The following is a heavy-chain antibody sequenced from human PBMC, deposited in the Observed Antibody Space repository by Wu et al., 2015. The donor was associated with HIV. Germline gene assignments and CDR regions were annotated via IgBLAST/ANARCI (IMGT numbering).Heavy chain of an antibody. Sequence: QVQLVQSGAEVKKPGASVTVSCKASGYTFINSYIHWVRQAPGQGLEWMGIINPSGGSTDYAQRFQGRVTMTRDTSISTAYMDLSSLRPDDTATYYCASGIQAGGANYWGQGTLVTVS. CDR2: INPSGGST. D-gene: IGHD2-21*01. CDR1: GYTFINSY. CDR3: ASGIQAGGANY. J-gene: IGHJ4*02. V-gene: IGHV1-46*01.